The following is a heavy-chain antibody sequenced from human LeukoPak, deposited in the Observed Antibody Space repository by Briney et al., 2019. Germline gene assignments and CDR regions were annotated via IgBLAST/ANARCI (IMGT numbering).Heavy chain of an antibody. CDR3: ARSGSGRTKYFQH. D-gene: IGHD3-10*01. J-gene: IGHJ1*01. CDR2: IYHSGST. Sequence: SETLSLTCTVSGYSISRGYYWGWIRQPPGKGLEWIGSIYHSGSTYYNPSLKSRVTISVDTSKNQFSLKLSSVTAADTAVYYCARSGSGRTKYFQHWGQGTLVTVSS. V-gene: IGHV4-38-2*02. CDR1: GYSISRGYY.